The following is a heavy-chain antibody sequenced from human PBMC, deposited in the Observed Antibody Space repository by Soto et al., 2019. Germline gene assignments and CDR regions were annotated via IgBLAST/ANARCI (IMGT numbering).Heavy chain of an antibody. CDR3: ARHIYSGDSSGYHGY. CDR2: IDYTGST. V-gene: IGHV4-39*01. Sequence: PGKELEWIGSIDYTGSTYYNPSIKRRVPISVDSSKNHLSLKVSSVTAADTAVYYCARHIYSGDSSGYHGYCGEGALV. D-gene: IGHD6-19*01. J-gene: IGHJ4*02.